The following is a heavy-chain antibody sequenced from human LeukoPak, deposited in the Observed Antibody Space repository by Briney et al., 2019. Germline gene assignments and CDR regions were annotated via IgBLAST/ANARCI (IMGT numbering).Heavy chain of an antibody. CDR1: GFTFSDYG. D-gene: IGHD2-15*01. Sequence: PEGSLRLSCAASGFTFSDYGIRWGRLAPGKGLEWVGVTSPDGRNKFYASSVTGRFTISRDNSKHTLYLQMNSLRAEDSAVYYCARDNDHDYCSSPGWFDLWGQGTLVTVSS. J-gene: IGHJ5*02. V-gene: IGHV3-30*06. CDR2: TSPDGRNK. CDR3: ARDNDHDYCSSPGWFDL.